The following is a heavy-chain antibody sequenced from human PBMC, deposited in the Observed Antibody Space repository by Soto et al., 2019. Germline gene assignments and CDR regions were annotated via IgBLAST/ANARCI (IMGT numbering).Heavy chain of an antibody. CDR2: ISTYNGNT. Sequence: QVQLVQSGAEVKRPGASVKVSCKASGYTFTSYGISWVRQAPGQGLEWMGWISTYNGNTNYAQKFQGRVTMTTDTAQTQAHKELGGPRSDDTAVYYWASDISPGDWGPGTLGTGSP. CDR1: GYTFTSYG. V-gene: IGHV1-18*01. J-gene: IGHJ4*02. D-gene: IGHD7-27*01. CDR3: ASDISPGD.